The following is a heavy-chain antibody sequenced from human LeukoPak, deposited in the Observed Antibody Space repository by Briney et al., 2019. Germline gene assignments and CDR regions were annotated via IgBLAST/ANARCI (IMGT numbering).Heavy chain of an antibody. V-gene: IGHV3-21*01. CDR1: GFTFSSYS. Sequence: GGSLRLSCAASGFTFSSYSMNWVRQAPGKGLEWVSSISSSSSYIYYADPVKGRFTISRDNAKNSLYLQMNSLRAEDTAVYYCARDRQLVRAFDIWGQGTMVTVSS. J-gene: IGHJ3*02. D-gene: IGHD6-13*01. CDR2: ISSSSSYI. CDR3: ARDRQLVRAFDI.